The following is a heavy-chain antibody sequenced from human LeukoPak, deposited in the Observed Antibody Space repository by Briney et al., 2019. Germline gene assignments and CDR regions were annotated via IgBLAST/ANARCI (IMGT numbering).Heavy chain of an antibody. J-gene: IGHJ4*02. CDR1: GFTISTYW. V-gene: IGHV3-7*01. CDR3: AKWGPHCVGDYCPALDS. CDR2: TNQEGSEK. D-gene: IGHD2-21*02. Sequence: GGSLRLSCAASGFTISTYWMSWVRQAPGKGLEWVANTNQEGSEKYYVDSVKGRFTISKDNAKNSLYLQMNSLRAEDTAVYYCAKWGPHCVGDYCPALDSWGQGTLVTVSS.